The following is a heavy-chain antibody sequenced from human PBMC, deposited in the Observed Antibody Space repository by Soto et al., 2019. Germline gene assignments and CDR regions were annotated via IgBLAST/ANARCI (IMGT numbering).Heavy chain of an antibody. Sequence: GASVKVSCKVSGYTLTELSMHWVRQAPGEGLEWMGGFDPEDGETIYAQKFQGRVTMTEDTSTDTAYMELSSLRSEDTAVYYCASISRYCSSTSCLGIDYWGQGTLVTVS. V-gene: IGHV1-24*01. CDR1: GYTLTELS. CDR2: FDPEDGET. D-gene: IGHD2-2*01. CDR3: ASISRYCSSTSCLGIDY. J-gene: IGHJ4*02.